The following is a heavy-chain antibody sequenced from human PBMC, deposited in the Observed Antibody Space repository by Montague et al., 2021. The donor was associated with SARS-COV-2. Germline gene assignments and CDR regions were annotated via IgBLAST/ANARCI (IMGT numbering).Heavy chain of an antibody. CDR3: ASGPHSSIWHYYYYYCMDV. CDR1: GGSFSGYY. V-gene: IGHV4-34*01. CDR2: INHSGST. Sequence: SDTLSLTCAVYGGSFSGYYWSWIRQPPGKGLEWIGEINHSGSTNYNPSLKSRVTISVDTSKNQFSLKLSSVTAADTAVYYCASGPHSSIWHYYYYYCMDVWGQGTTVTVSS. D-gene: IGHD6-13*01. J-gene: IGHJ6*02.